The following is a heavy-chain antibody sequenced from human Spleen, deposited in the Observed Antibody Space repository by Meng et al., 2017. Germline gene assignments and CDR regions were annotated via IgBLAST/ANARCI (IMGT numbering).Heavy chain of an antibody. CDR2: IYYSGST. Sequence: QVQLQDAGPGLVKPSQTLSLTCTVSGGSISSGGYYWSWIRQHPGKGLEWIGYIYYSGSTYYNPSLKSRITISVDTSKNQFSLKLSSVTAADTAVYYCARDASYGSGSYVYWGQGTLVTVSS. J-gene: IGHJ4*02. D-gene: IGHD3-10*01. CDR1: GGSISSGGYY. CDR3: ARDASYGSGSYVY. V-gene: IGHV4-31*03.